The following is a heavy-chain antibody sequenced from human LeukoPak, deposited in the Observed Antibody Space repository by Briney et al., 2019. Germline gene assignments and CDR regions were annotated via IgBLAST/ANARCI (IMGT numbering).Heavy chain of an antibody. Sequence: GGSLRPSCAASGFTFSSYAMSWVRQAPGKGLEWVSAISGSGGSTYYADSVKGRFTISRDNSKNTLYLQMNSLRAEDTAVYYCAKVSSSYYYYGMDVWGQGTTVTVSS. J-gene: IGHJ6*02. CDR1: GFTFSSYA. CDR2: ISGSGGST. CDR3: AKVSSSYYYYGMDV. V-gene: IGHV3-23*01. D-gene: IGHD6-6*01.